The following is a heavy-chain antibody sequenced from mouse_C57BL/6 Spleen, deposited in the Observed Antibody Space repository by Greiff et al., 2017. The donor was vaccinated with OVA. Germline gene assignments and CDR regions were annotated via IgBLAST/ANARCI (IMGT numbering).Heavy chain of an antibody. D-gene: IGHD1-2*01. CDR1: GYTFTSYW. CDR3: ARYTTASGGDWYFDV. Sequence: QVQLQQPGPELVKPGASVKLSCKASGYTFTSYWMHWVKQRPGQGLEWIGNINPSNGGTNYNEKFKSKATLTVDKSSSTAYMQRSSLTSEDSAVYYCARYTTASGGDWYFDVWGTGTTVTVSS. CDR2: INPSNGGT. J-gene: IGHJ1*03. V-gene: IGHV1-53*01.